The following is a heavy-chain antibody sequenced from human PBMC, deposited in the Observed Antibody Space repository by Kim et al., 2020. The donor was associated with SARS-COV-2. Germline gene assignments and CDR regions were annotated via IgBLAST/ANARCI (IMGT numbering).Heavy chain of an antibody. Sequence: IPIVGTANYAQKCQGGVTITADESTSTAYMELSSLRSEDTAVYYCAREYHWGQGTLVTVSS. J-gene: IGHJ1*01. V-gene: IGHV1-69*01. CDR3: AREYH. CDR2: IPIVGTA.